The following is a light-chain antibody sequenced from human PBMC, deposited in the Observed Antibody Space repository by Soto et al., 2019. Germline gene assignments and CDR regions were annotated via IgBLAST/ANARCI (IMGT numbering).Light chain of an antibody. CDR3: QQYNNWRT. J-gene: IGKJ1*01. CDR2: DAS. CDR1: QSVSRN. V-gene: IGKV3-11*01. Sequence: EIVLTQSPATLCLSPGERATLSCRASQSVSRNLAWYQQKPGQAPRLLIYDASNRATGIPARFSGSGSVTDFTLTISSLEPEDFAVYYCQQYNNWRTFGQGTKVEIK.